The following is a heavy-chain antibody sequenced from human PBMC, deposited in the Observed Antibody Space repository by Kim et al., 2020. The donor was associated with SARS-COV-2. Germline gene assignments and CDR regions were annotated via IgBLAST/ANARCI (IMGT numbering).Heavy chain of an antibody. Sequence: EGSLRLSCAASGFTFSSYEMNWVRQAPGKGLEWVSYISSSGSTIFYADSVKGRFTISRDNAKNSLYLQMNSLRAEDTAVYYCAREERITMIVVVITTAFDIWGQGTMVTVSS. CDR1: GFTFSSYE. CDR3: AREERITMIVVVITTAFDI. V-gene: IGHV3-48*03. CDR2: ISSSGSTI. D-gene: IGHD3-22*01. J-gene: IGHJ3*02.